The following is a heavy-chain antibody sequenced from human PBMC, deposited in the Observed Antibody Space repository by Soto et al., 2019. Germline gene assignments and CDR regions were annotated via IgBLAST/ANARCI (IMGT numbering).Heavy chain of an antibody. CDR3: ARVRRLVAKVARGNWFDP. Sequence: PSETLSLTCAVYGGSFSGYYWTWIRQPPGTGLEWIGEINHSGSTNYNPSLKSRVTISVDTSKNQFSLKLTSVTAADTAVYYCARVRRLVAKVARGNWFDPWGQGTLVTVS. D-gene: IGHD5-12*01. J-gene: IGHJ5*02. CDR1: GGSFSGYY. V-gene: IGHV4-34*01. CDR2: INHSGST.